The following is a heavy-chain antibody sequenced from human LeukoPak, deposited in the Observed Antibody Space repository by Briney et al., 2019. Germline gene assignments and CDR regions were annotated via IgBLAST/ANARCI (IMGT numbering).Heavy chain of an antibody. Sequence: GGSLRLSCAASGFTFSSYEMNWVRQAPGKGLEWVSHISRSGSTIYYADSVKGRFTISRDNAKNSLYLQMNSLRCEDTAVYYCARWLPLDYWGQGTLVTVSS. CDR1: GFTFSSYE. CDR3: ARWLPLDY. CDR2: ISRSGSTI. V-gene: IGHV3-48*03. J-gene: IGHJ4*02. D-gene: IGHD5-18*01.